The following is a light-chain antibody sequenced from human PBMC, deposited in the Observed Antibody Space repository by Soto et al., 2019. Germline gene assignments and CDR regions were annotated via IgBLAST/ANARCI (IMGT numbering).Light chain of an antibody. CDR3: SSDAGSSNV. Sequence: QSPITQPPSACGFPGQPVAISCTGTISDVVGYNYVSWYQQHPGKAPKLMIYEVNKRPSGVPDRFSGSKSGNTASLTVSGLQPEDEADYYWSSDAGSSNVFGTGTKVTAL. CDR1: ISDVVGYNY. J-gene: IGLJ1*01. CDR2: EVN. V-gene: IGLV2-8*01.